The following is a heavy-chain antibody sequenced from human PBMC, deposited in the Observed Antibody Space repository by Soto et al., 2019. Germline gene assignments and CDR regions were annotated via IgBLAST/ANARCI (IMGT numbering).Heavy chain of an antibody. Sequence: PGGSLRLSCAASGFTFSSYGMHWVRQAPGKGLEWVAVISYDGSNKYYADSVKGRFTISRDNSKNTLYLQMNSLRAEDTAVYYCAKDMVATSVCDYWGQGTLVTVSS. CDR3: AKDMVATSVCDY. CDR2: ISYDGSNK. CDR1: GFTFSSYG. J-gene: IGHJ4*02. V-gene: IGHV3-30*18. D-gene: IGHD5-12*01.